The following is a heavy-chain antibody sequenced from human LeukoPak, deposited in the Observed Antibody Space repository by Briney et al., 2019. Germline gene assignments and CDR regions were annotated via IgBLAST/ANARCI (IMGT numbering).Heavy chain of an antibody. J-gene: IGHJ3*02. D-gene: IGHD3-22*01. CDR1: GGSISSYY. CDR2: IYYSGST. CDR3: ARDRRDYYDSSGYWDAFDI. Sequence: SETLSLTCTVSGGSISSYYWSWIRQPPGKGLEWIGYIYYSGSTNYNPSLKSRDTISVDTSKNQFSLKLSSVTAADTAVYYCARDRRDYYDSSGYWDAFDIWGQGTMVTVSS. V-gene: IGHV4-59*01.